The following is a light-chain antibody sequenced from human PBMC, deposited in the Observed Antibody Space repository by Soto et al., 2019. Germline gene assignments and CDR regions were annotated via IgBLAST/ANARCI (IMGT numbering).Light chain of an antibody. CDR3: QQYDSSPPGWA. CDR2: GAS. J-gene: IGKJ1*01. Sequence: EIVWTQSPGTLSLSPWERATLSCRASQRVRSSYLAWYQQKPGQAPRLLIYGASRRATGIPDRFSGSGSGTEFTLTISRREPEDFAVYFCQQYDSSPPGWAFGQGTKVEI. CDR1: QRVRSSY. V-gene: IGKV3-20*01.